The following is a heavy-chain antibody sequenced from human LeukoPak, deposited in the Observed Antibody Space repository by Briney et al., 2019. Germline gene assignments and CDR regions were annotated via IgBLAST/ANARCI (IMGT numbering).Heavy chain of an antibody. CDR2: THYSGSS. D-gene: IGHD2/OR15-2a*01. CDR1: GGSISGYS. V-gene: IGHV4-59*01. Sequence: PSETLSLTCTVSGGSISGYSWSWIQQPPGKGLEWIGYTHYSGSSNYNPSLKSRVTISVDTSKNQFSLKVSSVTAADTAVYYCARCGRNNRGYYYMEDWGKGTTVTVSS. J-gene: IGHJ6*03. CDR3: ARCGRNNRGYYYMED.